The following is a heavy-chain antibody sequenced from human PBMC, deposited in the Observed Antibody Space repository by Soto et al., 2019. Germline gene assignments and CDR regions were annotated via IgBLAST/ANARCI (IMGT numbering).Heavy chain of an antibody. V-gene: IGHV3-33*01. Sequence: QVQLVESGGGVVQPGRSLRLSCAASGFTFSSYGMHWVHQAPGKGLEWVAVIWYDGSNKYYADSVKGRFTISRDNSKNTLYLQMNSLRAEDTAVYYCARSDGYCSSTSCYAWYFDLWGRGTLVTVSS. CDR1: GFTFSSYG. J-gene: IGHJ2*01. CDR2: IWYDGSNK. D-gene: IGHD2-2*03. CDR3: ARSDGYCSSTSCYAWYFDL.